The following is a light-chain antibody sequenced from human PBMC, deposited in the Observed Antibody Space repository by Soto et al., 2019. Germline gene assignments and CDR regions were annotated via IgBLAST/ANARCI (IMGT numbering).Light chain of an antibody. CDR2: AAS. V-gene: IGKV3-15*01. CDR1: HSVGSN. J-gene: IGKJ5*01. CDR3: QQYTNRPPIT. Sequence: EIVLTQSPATLSVSPWERATLSFRASHSVGSNLAWFRQKPGQAPRLLIYAASTRATGVPARFSGSGSGTDFSLTITSLQPEDSAVYYCQQYTNRPPITFGQGTRLEIK.